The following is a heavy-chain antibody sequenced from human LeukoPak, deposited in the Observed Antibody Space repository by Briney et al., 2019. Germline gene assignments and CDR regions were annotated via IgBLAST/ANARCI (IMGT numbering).Heavy chain of an antibody. Sequence: PGGSLRLSCVASGFTFSSYSMNWVRQAPGKGLEWVANIKEDGSEKFYVDSVKGRFSMPRDNARNSLYLQMNSLRAEDTAVYYCARGVPTGIDYFDYWGQGTLVTVSS. J-gene: IGHJ4*02. CDR1: GFTFSSYS. CDR3: ARGVPTGIDYFDY. CDR2: IKEDGSEK. D-gene: IGHD1-1*01. V-gene: IGHV3-7*01.